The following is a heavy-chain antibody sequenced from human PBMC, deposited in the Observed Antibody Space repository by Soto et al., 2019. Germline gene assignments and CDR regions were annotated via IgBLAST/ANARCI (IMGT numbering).Heavy chain of an antibody. J-gene: IGHJ6*03. V-gene: IGHV4-34*01. CDR1: GGSFIGYY. Sequence: SETLSLTCAVYGGSFIGYYWSWIRQPPGKGLEWIGEINHSGSTNYNPSLKSRVTVSVDTSKNQFSLKLTSVTAADTAVYYCGRGKSIAAAGPRGYYYYYMDVWGKGTTVTVS. CDR3: GRGKSIAAAGPRGYYYYYMDV. D-gene: IGHD6-13*01. CDR2: INHSGST.